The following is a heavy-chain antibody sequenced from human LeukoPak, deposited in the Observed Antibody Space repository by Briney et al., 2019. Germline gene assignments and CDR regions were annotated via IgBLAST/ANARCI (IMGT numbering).Heavy chain of an antibody. J-gene: IGHJ4*02. Sequence: PGGSLRLSCAASGFTFSSYGMHWVRQAPGKGLEWVEFIRYDGSNKYYADSVKGRFTISRDNSKNTLYLQMNSLRAEDTAVYYCAKETIEDGYGDYWGQGTLVTVSS. CDR2: IRYDGSNK. D-gene: IGHD5-24*01. CDR1: GFTFSSYG. CDR3: AKETIEDGYGDY. V-gene: IGHV3-30*02.